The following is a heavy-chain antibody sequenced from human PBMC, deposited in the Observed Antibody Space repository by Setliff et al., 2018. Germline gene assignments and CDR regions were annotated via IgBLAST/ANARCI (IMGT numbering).Heavy chain of an antibody. V-gene: IGHV4-61*09. CDR3: ARRVDTPMAPIDY. CDR2: IYSSGST. CDR1: GRSVSRDSDF. D-gene: IGHD5-18*01. Sequence: SETLSLTCTVSGRSVSRDSDFWNWIRRSAGNKLEWIGHIYSSGSTEYNPSLKSRVTMSIDASKNQLSLKLSSVTAADSAIYYCARRVDTPMAPIDYWGQGTLVTVSS. J-gene: IGHJ4*02.